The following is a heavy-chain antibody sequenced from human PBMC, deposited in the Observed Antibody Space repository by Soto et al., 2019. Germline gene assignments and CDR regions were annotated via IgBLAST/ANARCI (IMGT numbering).Heavy chain of an antibody. J-gene: IGHJ6*03. Sequence: GXSPRLSCAASGFTFSSYSLNWFRQAPGKGLEWVSYISSSSSTIYYADSVKGRFTISRDNAKNSLYLQMNSLRDEDTAVYYCARRTRIYGDYWDYWGKGTTVTVSS. CDR2: ISSSSSTI. CDR1: GFTFSSYS. V-gene: IGHV3-48*02. D-gene: IGHD4-17*01. CDR3: ARRTRIYGDYWDY.